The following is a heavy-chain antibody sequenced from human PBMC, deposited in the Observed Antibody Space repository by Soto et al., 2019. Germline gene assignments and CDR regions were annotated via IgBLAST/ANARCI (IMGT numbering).Heavy chain of an antibody. D-gene: IGHD4-17*01. CDR1: GGTFSSYA. Sequence: QVQLVQSGAEVKKPGSSVKVSCKASGGTFSSYAISWVRQAPGQGLEWMGGIIPIFGTANYAQKFQGRVRIPADESTSTAYRELSSLRSEDTAVYYGASLYDYGEHRMRVDYWGQGTLVTVSS. CDR2: IIPIFGTA. CDR3: ASLYDYGEHRMRVDY. J-gene: IGHJ4*02. V-gene: IGHV1-69*01.